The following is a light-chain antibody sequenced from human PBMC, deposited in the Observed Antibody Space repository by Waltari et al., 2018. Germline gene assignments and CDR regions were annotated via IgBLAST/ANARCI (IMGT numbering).Light chain of an antibody. CDR1: SRDVGAYTY. CDR3: ASYTSRNTLV. J-gene: IGLJ1*01. CDR2: DVS. V-gene: IGLV2-14*03. Sequence: QSALTQPASVSGSPGQSITISCTGTSRDVGAYTYISWYQQHPGKVPKVMIFDVSNRHSGVSNRFSGSNSGNAASRTISGLQAEDEADYYCASYTSRNTLVFGSGTKVTIL.